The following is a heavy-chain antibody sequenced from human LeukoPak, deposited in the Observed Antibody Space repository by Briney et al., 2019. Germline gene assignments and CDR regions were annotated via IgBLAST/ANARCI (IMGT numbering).Heavy chain of an antibody. V-gene: IGHV4-30-2*01. CDR2: IYHSGSA. J-gene: IGHJ4*02. CDR3: ARVRGVVGAAYFDY. D-gene: IGHD1-26*01. Sequence: PSETLSLTCTVSGGSISSGYYYWSWIRQPPGKGLEWIGYIYHSGSAYYNPSLKSRATISVDRSKNYFSLNLSSVTAADTAVYYCARVRGVVGAAYFDYWGQGTLVTVPS. CDR1: GGSISSGYYY.